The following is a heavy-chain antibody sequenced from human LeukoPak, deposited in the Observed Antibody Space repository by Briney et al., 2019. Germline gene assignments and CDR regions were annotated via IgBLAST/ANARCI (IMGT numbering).Heavy chain of an antibody. CDR3: ARAKKTVAGFFDF. Sequence: SETLSLTCTVSGDSISTYYWSWIRQPPGKGLEWIAYIYYTGNTKYNPSLKSRVTISIDTSKNQLSLKLNSVTAADTAVYYCARAKKTVAGFFDFWGLGTLLTVSS. J-gene: IGHJ4*02. D-gene: IGHD6-19*01. CDR2: IYYTGNT. CDR1: GDSISTYY. V-gene: IGHV4-59*01.